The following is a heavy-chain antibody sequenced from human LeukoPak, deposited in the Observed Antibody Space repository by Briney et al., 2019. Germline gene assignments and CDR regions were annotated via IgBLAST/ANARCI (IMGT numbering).Heavy chain of an antibody. Sequence: GASVKVSCKASGYTFTSYEINWVRQATGQGLEWMGWMNPNSGNTGYAQKFQGRVTITRNTSISTAYMVLSSLRSEDTAVYYCARDENPGGIAALDDYWGQGTLVTVSS. V-gene: IGHV1-8*03. CDR1: GYTFTSYE. J-gene: IGHJ4*02. D-gene: IGHD6-6*01. CDR3: ARDENPGGIAALDDY. CDR2: MNPNSGNT.